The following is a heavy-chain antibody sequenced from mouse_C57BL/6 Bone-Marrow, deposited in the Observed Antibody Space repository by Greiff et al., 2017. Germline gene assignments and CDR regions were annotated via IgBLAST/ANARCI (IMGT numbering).Heavy chain of an antibody. J-gene: IGHJ2*01. V-gene: IGHV1-64*01. D-gene: IGHD2-4*01. Sequence: QVQLQQPGAELVKPGASVKLSCKASGYTFTSYWMHWVKQRPGQGLEWIGMIHPNSGSTNYNEKFKSKATLTVDKSSSTAYMQLSSLTSEDSAVYYGARCSDYDYYFDYWGQGTTLTVSS. CDR1: GYTFTSYW. CDR3: ARCSDYDYYFDY. CDR2: IHPNSGST.